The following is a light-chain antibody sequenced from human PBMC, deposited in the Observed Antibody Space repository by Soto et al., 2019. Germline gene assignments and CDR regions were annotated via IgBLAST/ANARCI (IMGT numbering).Light chain of an antibody. CDR2: AAS. CDR1: QDTRNY. V-gene: IGKV1-9*01. J-gene: IGKJ4*01. Sequence: DIHVTQSPPSLSASVGDRVTITCRATQDTRNYLNWYQVKPGKAPKLLIYAASTLQSGVPSRFSGSGSGTDFTLTISCLQSEDFATYYCQQYYSYPLTFGGGTKGDIK. CDR3: QQYYSYPLT.